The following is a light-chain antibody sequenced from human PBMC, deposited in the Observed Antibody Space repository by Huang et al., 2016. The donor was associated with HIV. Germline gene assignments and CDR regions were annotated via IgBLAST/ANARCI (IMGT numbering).Light chain of an antibody. CDR1: QGIGNK. CDR3: QQYNRWPRT. J-gene: IGKJ2*01. CDR2: DAS. Sequence: TQSPATLSVSPGERATLSCRASQGIGNKLAWYQVKPGQAPRLLIFDASYSATDVPARFSGGGSDIDFTLTISDLQSEDSAVYYCQQYNRWPRTFGQGTEVEIK. V-gene: IGKV3-15*01.